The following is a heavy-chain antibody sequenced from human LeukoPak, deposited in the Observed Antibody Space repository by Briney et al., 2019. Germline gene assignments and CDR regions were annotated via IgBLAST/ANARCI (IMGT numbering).Heavy chain of an antibody. CDR1: GGSFSGYY. CDR3: AGQSLYYYDSSGYYSSYCFDY. V-gene: IGHV4-34*01. D-gene: IGHD3-22*01. CDR2: INHSGST. J-gene: IGHJ4*02. Sequence: PSETLSLTCAVYGGSFSGYYWSWIRQPPGKGLEWIGEINHSGSTNYNPSLKSRVTISVDTSKNQFSLKLSSVTAADTAVYYCAGQSLYYYDSSGYYSSYCFDYWGQGTLVTVSS.